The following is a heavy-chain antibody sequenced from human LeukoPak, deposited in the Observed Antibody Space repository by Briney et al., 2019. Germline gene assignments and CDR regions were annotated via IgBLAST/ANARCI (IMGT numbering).Heavy chain of an antibody. Sequence: GGSLRLSCAASGFTFSSYGMHWVRQAPGKGLEWVSSISGSAVSPHYADSVKGRFTISRDNSKNTVYLQMNSLRAEDTAVYFCAKAQSTVTPNYFDSWGQGTLVTVSS. D-gene: IGHD4-17*01. J-gene: IGHJ4*02. CDR1: GFTFSSYG. V-gene: IGHV3-23*01. CDR2: ISGSAVSP. CDR3: AKAQSTVTPNYFDS.